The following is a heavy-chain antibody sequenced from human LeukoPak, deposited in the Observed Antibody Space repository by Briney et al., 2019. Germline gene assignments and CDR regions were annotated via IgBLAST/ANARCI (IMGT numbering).Heavy chain of an antibody. Sequence: KASETLSLTCTVSGGSISSYYWSWIRQPPGKGLEWIGYIYYSGSTNYNPSLKSRVTISVDTSKNQFSLRLSSVTAADTAVYYCARISDYYWYFDLWGRGTLVTVSS. J-gene: IGHJ2*01. CDR2: IYYSGST. CDR1: GGSISSYY. CDR3: ARISDYYWYFDL. D-gene: IGHD4-17*01. V-gene: IGHV4-59*08.